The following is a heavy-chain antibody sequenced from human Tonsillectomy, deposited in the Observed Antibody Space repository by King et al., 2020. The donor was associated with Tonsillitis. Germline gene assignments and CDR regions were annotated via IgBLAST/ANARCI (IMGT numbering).Heavy chain of an antibody. Sequence: VQLVESGGGLVQPGRSLRLSCVVSGFTFDDYAMHWVRQAPGKGLEWVSGISWNSGSIGYADSVKGRFTISRDNAKNSLYVQMNSLRTEDTALYYCAKGRYDFWSGYGYFDYWGQGTLVTVSS. V-gene: IGHV3-9*01. CDR2: ISWNSGSI. D-gene: IGHD3-3*01. CDR3: AKGRYDFWSGYGYFDY. CDR1: GFTFDDYA. J-gene: IGHJ4*02.